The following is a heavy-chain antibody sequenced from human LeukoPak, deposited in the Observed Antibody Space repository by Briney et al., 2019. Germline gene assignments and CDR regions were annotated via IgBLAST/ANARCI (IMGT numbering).Heavy chain of an antibody. D-gene: IGHD4-17*01. V-gene: IGHV1-8*03. CDR1: GYTFTNYD. CDR3: ARVQLRLRHRGFDP. Sequence: ASVKVSCKASGYTFTNYDINWVRQAPGQGLEWMGWRNTNSGYTGYAQKFQGRVTITRNTSISTAYMELSSLRSDDTAVYYCARVQLRLRHRGFDPWGQGTLVTVSS. J-gene: IGHJ5*02. CDR2: RNTNSGYT.